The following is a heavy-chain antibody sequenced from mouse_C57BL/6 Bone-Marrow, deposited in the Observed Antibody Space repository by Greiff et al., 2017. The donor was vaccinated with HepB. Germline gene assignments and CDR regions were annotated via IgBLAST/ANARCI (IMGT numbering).Heavy chain of an antibody. J-gene: IGHJ2*01. Sequence: QVQLQHPGAELVKPGASVKLSCKASGYTFTSYWMHWVKQRPGQGLEWIGMIHPNSGSTNYNEKFKSKATLTVDKSSSTAYMQLSSLTSEDSAVYYCARIVYTTVVARGYWGQGTTLTVSS. CDR2: IHPNSGST. D-gene: IGHD1-1*01. V-gene: IGHV1-64*01. CDR1: GYTFTSYW. CDR3: ARIVYTTVVARGY.